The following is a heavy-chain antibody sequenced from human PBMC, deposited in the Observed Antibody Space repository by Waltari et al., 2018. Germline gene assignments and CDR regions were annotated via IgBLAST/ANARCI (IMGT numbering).Heavy chain of an antibody. J-gene: IGHJ3*02. V-gene: IGHV4-30-4*08. CDR2: IYYSGST. CDR3: ARGLMITFGGVIVSGLDAFDI. CDR1: GGSISSGDYY. Sequence: QVQLQESGPGLVKPSQTLSLTCTVSGGSISSGDYYWSWIRQPPGKGLGWIGYIYYSGSTYYNPSLKSRVTISVDTSKNQFSLKLSSVTAADTAVYYCARGLMITFGGVIVSGLDAFDIWGQGTMVTVSS. D-gene: IGHD3-16*02.